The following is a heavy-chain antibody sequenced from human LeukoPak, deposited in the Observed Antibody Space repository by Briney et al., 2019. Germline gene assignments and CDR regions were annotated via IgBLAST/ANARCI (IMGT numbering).Heavy chain of an antibody. D-gene: IGHD3-10*01. J-gene: IGHJ4*02. CDR1: GFAVNSRY. V-gene: IGHV3-53*01. CDR3: ARGDRGSYYGSGDEYFDV. CDR2: MYKSGST. Sequence: GGSLRLSCAASGFAVNSRYMAWVRQAPGKGLEWLSIMYKSGSTEYADSVKGRFTISRDSSRNTLHLQMTSLRGEDAAVYYCARGDRGSYYGSGDEYFDVWGQGTRVTVAS.